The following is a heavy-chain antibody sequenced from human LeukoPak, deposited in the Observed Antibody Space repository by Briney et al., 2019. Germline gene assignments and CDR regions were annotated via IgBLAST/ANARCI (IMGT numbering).Heavy chain of an antibody. D-gene: IGHD6-19*01. Sequence: PSETLSLTCTVSGGSVSSYYWSWIRQPPGKGLEWIGYIYYSGSTSYNPSLKSRVTISIDTSKNQFSLNLNSVTAADTAVYYCAREDGSGWGYWGQGTLVTVSS. J-gene: IGHJ4*02. CDR3: AREDGSGWGY. V-gene: IGHV4-59*02. CDR2: IYYSGST. CDR1: GGSVSSYY.